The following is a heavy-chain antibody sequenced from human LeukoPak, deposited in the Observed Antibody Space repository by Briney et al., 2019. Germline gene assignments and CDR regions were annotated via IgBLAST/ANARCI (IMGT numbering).Heavy chain of an antibody. V-gene: IGHV1-69*05. CDR2: IIPIFGTA. D-gene: IGHD2-21*02. J-gene: IGHJ3*02. Sequence: GSSVKVSCKASGGTFGSYAISWVRQAPGQGLEWMGRIIPIFGTANYAQKFQGRVTITTDESTSTAYMELSSLRSEDTAVYYCARLYCGGDCYLWGAFDIWGQGTMVTVSS. CDR3: ARLYCGGDCYLWGAFDI. CDR1: GGTFGSYA.